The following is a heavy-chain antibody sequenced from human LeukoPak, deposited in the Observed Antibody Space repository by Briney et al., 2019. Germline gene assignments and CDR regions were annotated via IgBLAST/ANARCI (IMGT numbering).Heavy chain of an antibody. CDR3: AKGIAAADNKAYFDY. CDR2: ISGRGSST. D-gene: IGHD6-13*01. CDR1: GFTFNSYA. J-gene: IGHJ4*02. V-gene: IGHV3-23*01. Sequence: GGSLRLSCAASGFTFNSYAMSWVRQAPGKGLEWVSAISGRGSSTYYADSVKGRFTISRDNSKNTLYLQMNSLRAEDTAVYYCAKGIAAADNKAYFDYWGQRTLVTVSS.